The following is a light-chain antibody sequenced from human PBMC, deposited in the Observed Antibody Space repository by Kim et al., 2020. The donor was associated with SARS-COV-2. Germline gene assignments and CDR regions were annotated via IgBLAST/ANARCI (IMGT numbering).Light chain of an antibody. CDR1: SSDVGGYNY. J-gene: IGLJ2*01. CDR2: DVS. Sequence: QSALTQPASVSGSPGQSITISCTGTSSDVGGYNYVSWYKQHPGKAPKLIIYDVSNRPSGVSNRFSGSKSGNTASLTISGLQPEDEADYYCSSYTNSNVIFGGGTQLTVL. CDR3: SSYTNSNVI. V-gene: IGLV2-14*03.